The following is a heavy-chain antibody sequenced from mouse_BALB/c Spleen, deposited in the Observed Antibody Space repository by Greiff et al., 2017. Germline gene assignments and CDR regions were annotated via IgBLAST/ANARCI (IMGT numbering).Heavy chain of an antibody. CDR3: ARHNYYGSSWYFDV. D-gene: IGHD1-1*01. CDR1: GFTFSSYY. J-gene: IGHJ1*01. Sequence: EVKLMESGGGLVKLGGSLKLSCAASGFTFSSYYMSWVRQTPEKRLELVAAINSNGGSTYYPDTVKGRFTISRDNAKNTLYLQMSSLKSEDTALYYCARHNYYGSSWYFDVWGAGTTVTVSS. CDR2: INSNGGST. V-gene: IGHV5-6-2*01.